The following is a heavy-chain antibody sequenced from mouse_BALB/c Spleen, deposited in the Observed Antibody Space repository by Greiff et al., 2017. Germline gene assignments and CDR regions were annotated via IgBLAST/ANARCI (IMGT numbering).Heavy chain of an antibody. Sequence: DVKLVESGGGLVKPGGSLKLSCAASGFTFSSYAMSWVRQSPEKRLEWVAEISSGGSYTYYPDTVTGRFTISRDNAKNTLYLEMSSLRSEDTAMYYCARRRTVYYFDYWGQGTTLTVSS. CDR3: ARRRTVYYFDY. CDR1: GFTFSSYA. J-gene: IGHJ2*01. CDR2: ISSGGSYT. V-gene: IGHV5-9-4*01.